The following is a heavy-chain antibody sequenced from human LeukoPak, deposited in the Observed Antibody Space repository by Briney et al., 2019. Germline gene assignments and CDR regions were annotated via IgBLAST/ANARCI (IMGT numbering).Heavy chain of an antibody. V-gene: IGHV1-2*02. CDR3: ARASVDGSGSYSYDY. CDR1: GYTFTGYY. J-gene: IGHJ4*02. D-gene: IGHD3-10*01. Sequence: ASVKVSCKASGYTFTGYYMHWVRQAPGQGLEWMGWINPNSGGTNYAQKLQGRVTMTTDTSTSTAYMELRSLRSDDTAVYYCARASVDGSGSYSYDYWGQGTLVTVSS. CDR2: INPNSGGT.